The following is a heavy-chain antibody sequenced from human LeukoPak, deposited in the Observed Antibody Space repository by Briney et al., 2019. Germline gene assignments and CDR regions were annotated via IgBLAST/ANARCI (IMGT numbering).Heavy chain of an antibody. CDR3: ARDSGQYYFDY. J-gene: IGHJ4*02. CDR2: ISGYNGNT. D-gene: IGHD5-12*01. V-gene: IGHV1-18*01. Sequence: ASVKVSCKASGYTFSSYGISWVRQAPGRGLEWMGWISGYNGNTNYAQKLQGRVTMTTDTSTSTAYMELRSLRSDDTAVYYCARDSGQYYFDYWGQGTLVTVSS. CDR1: GYTFSSYG.